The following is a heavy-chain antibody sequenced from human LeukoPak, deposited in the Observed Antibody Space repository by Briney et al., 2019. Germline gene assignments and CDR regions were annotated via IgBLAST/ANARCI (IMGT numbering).Heavy chain of an antibody. CDR2: ISGSGGST. CDR3: AKDIGSLISRTLDT. J-gene: IGHJ4*02. D-gene: IGHD1-7*01. V-gene: IGHV3-23*01. CDR1: GFTLSSYA. Sequence: PGGSLRLSCAASGFTLSSYAMSWVRQAPGKGLEWVSAISGSGGSTYYADSVKGRFTISRDNSKNTLYLQMNSLRAEDTAVYYCAKDIGSLISRTLDTWGQGTLVTVSS.